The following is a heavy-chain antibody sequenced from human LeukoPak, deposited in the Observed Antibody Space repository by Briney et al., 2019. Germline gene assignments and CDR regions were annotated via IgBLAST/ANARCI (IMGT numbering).Heavy chain of an antibody. CDR3: ASPATNNWLDY. CDR2: IYYRGST. D-gene: IGHD6-25*01. J-gene: IGHJ5*01. CDR1: GGSISSYY. Sequence: PSETLSLTCTVSGGSISSYYWSWIRQPPGKGLELIGYIYYRGSTNYNPSLKSRVTISVDTSKNQFSLKLTSVTAADTAVYYCASPATNNWLDYWGQGTLVTVSS. V-gene: IGHV4-59*01.